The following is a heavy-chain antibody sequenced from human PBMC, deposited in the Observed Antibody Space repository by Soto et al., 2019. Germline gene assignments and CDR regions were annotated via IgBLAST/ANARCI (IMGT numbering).Heavy chain of an antibody. V-gene: IGHV4-31*03. CDR3: ARGVPSLGNGMDV. CDR1: GGSISSGGYY. J-gene: IGHJ6*02. D-gene: IGHD2-2*01. CDR2: IYYSGST. Sequence: PSETLSLTCTVSGGSISSGGYYWSWIRQHPGKGLEWIGYIYYSGSTYYNPSLKSRVTISVDTSKNQFSLKLSSVTAADTAVYYCARGVPSLGNGMDVWGQGTTVTVSS.